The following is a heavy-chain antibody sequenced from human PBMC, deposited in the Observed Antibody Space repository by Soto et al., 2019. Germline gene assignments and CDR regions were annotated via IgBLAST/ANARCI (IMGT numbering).Heavy chain of an antibody. CDR1: GDTFNDYY. CDR3: ARESGGATATLDYYYFYMDV. J-gene: IGHJ6*03. V-gene: IGHV1-2*04. CDR2: INPNGGVT. D-gene: IGHD5-12*01. Sequence: QVQLVQSGAEVKKPGASVTVSCRSSGDTFNDYYIHWVRQAPGQGLEWMGWINPNGGVTKYAQKSQGWVTMTSDTSIRTVYMQLRRLRSDDTAVYYCARESGGATATLDYYYFYMDVWGTGTTVTVSS.